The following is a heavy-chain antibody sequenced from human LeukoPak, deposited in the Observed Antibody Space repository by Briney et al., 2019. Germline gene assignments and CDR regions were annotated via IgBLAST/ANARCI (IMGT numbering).Heavy chain of an antibody. CDR3: ARDLVSMGTILPPAGFDI. CDR1: GYTFTHYY. J-gene: IGHJ3*02. D-gene: IGHD2-2*01. Sequence: GASVKVSCKASGYTFTHYYVHWVRQAPGQGLEWMGWLNPRSGDTEYAQKFQGRVTMTRYPSSSTAYMDLSSLTSDDTAVYYCARDLVSMGTILPPAGFDIWGQGTLITVSS. CDR2: LNPRSGDT. V-gene: IGHV1-2*02.